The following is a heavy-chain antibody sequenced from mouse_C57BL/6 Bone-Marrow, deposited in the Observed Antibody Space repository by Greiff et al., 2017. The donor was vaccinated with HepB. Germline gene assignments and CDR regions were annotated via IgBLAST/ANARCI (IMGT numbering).Heavy chain of an antibody. V-gene: IGHV8-8*01. CDR3: AGIQIIYYGNYDAMDY. D-gene: IGHD2-1*01. CDR1: GFSLSTFGMG. J-gene: IGHJ4*01. Sequence: QVTLKVSGPGILQPSQTLSLTCSFSGFSLSTFGMGVGWIRQPSGKGLEWLAHIWWDDDKYYNPAQKSRHTISKDTSNNQVFLKIANVDTADTATYYCAGIQIIYYGNYDAMDYWGQGTLVTVSA. CDR2: IWWDDDK.